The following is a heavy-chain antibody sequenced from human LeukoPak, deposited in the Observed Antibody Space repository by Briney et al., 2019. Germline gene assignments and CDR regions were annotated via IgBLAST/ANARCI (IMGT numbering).Heavy chain of an antibody. D-gene: IGHD6-19*01. J-gene: IGHJ5*02. CDR1: GDSISTTSYF. CDR3: ARVYSSTHNWFDT. V-gene: IGHV4-39*07. CDR2: IYYSGTT. Sequence: PSETLSLTCTVSGDSISTTSYFWAWIRQPPGEGLEWIGSIYYSGTTYFNSSLKSRVTISVERSKNHFSLKLSSLTVADTARYYCARVYSSTHNWFDTWGQGIQVTVSS.